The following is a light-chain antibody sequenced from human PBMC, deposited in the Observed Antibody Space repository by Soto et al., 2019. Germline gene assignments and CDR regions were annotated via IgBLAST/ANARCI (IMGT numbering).Light chain of an antibody. CDR2: DVS. V-gene: IGLV2-14*01. CDR1: SSDVGGYNY. Sequence: QSSLTQPASVSGSPGQSISISCTGTSSDVGGYNYVSWYQQHAGKAPKLMIYDVSSRPSGVSNRFSGSKSGNTASLTISGLQAEDEADYYCSSYTSSSTLAFGGGTKLTVL. J-gene: IGLJ2*01. CDR3: SSYTSSSTLA.